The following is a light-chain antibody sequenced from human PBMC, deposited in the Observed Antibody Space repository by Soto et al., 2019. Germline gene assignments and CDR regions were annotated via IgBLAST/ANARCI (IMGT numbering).Light chain of an antibody. J-gene: IGLJ1*01. CDR1: SSDVGSDNL. CDR2: EVS. CDR3: CSYAGSITYV. Sequence: VLTQPASVSGSPGRSITISCTGTSSDVGSDNLVSWYQQHPGKAPKFIIYEVSQRPAGVSYRFSGSKSGNTAYLTISGLQAEDEADYYCCSYAGSITYVFGTGTKVTVL. V-gene: IGLV2-23*02.